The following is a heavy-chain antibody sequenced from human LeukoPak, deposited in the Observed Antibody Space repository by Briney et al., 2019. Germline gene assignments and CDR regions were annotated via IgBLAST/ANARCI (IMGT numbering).Heavy chain of an antibody. CDR2: IYHSGST. D-gene: IGHD4-17*01. Sequence: PSETLSLTCTVSGYSISSGYYWGWIRQPPGKGLEWIGSIYHSGSTYYNPSLKSRVTISVDTSKNQFSLKLSSVTAADTAVYYCAREPQTTVTDNWFDPWGQGTLVTVSS. CDR3: AREPQTTVTDNWFDP. J-gene: IGHJ5*02. CDR1: GYSISSGYY. V-gene: IGHV4-38-2*02.